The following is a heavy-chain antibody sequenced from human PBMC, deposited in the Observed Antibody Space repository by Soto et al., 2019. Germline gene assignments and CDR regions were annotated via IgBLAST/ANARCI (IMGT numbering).Heavy chain of an antibody. CDR3: ARAGYSSSWNWFDP. Sequence: QVQLVESGGGVVQAGGSLRLSCAASGFNFRSYAMHWVRQAPGKGLEWVAVISYDGSHEYYGDSVKGRITISRDNSKNTLYLQMNSLRGEDTAVYYCARAGYSSSWNWFDPWGQGTLVTVSS. V-gene: IGHV3-30*04. CDR1: GFNFRSYA. CDR2: ISYDGSHE. D-gene: IGHD6-13*01. J-gene: IGHJ5*02.